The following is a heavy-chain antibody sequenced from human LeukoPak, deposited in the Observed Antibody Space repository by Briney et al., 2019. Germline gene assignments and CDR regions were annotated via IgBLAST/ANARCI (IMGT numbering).Heavy chain of an antibody. CDR3: ARGRQVKKIAARPLDY. Sequence: PSETLSLTCAVYGGSFSGYYWSWIRQPPGKGLEWIGEINHSGSTNYNPSLKSRVTISVDTSKNQFSLKLISVTAADTAVYYCARGRQVKKIAARPLDYWGQGTLVTVSS. J-gene: IGHJ4*02. CDR2: INHSGST. CDR1: GGSFSGYY. D-gene: IGHD6-6*01. V-gene: IGHV4-34*01.